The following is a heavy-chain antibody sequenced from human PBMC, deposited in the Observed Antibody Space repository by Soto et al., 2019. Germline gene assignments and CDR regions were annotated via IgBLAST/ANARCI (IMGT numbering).Heavy chain of an antibody. CDR2: IYPGDSDT. D-gene: IGHD7-27*01. Sequence: LGESLKISCKGSGYSFTSYWIGWVRQMPGKGLEWMGIIYPGDSDTRYSPSFQGQVTISADKSISTAYLQWSSLKASDTAMYYCARTGADPQNYYYYGMDVWGQGTTVTVSS. CDR3: ARTGADPQNYYYYGMDV. J-gene: IGHJ6*02. V-gene: IGHV5-51*01. CDR1: GYSFTSYW.